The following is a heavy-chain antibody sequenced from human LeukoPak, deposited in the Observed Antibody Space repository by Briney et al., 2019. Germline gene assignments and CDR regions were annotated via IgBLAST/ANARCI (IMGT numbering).Heavy chain of an antibody. J-gene: IGHJ4*02. CDR2: INPNSGGT. CDR1: GYTFTGYY. Sequence: ASVKVSCKASGYTFTGYYMHWVRQAPGQGLEWMGWINPNSGGTNYAQKFQGRVTMIRDTSISTAYMELSRLRSDDTAVYYCAIDFTRKYYFDYWGQGTLVTVSS. V-gene: IGHV1-2*02. CDR3: AIDFTRKYYFDY.